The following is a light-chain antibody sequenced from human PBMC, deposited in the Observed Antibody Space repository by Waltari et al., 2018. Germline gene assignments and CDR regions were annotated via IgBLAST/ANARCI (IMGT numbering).Light chain of an antibody. CDR3: LQHNTYPLT. CDR2: GAS. J-gene: IGKJ4*01. Sequence: DIQMTQSPSSLSASVGDRVTITCRTSQAIRNDLGWFQQKPGKSPKRLIHGASRLQSVVPSRFSGSGYGTEFTLTINSLQPEDFATYYCLQHNTYPLTFGGGTKVEIK. CDR1: QAIRND. V-gene: IGKV1-17*01.